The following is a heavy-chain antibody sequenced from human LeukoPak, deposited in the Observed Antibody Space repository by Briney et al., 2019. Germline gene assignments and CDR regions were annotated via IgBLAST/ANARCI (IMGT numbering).Heavy chain of an antibody. V-gene: IGHV3-23*01. CDR1: GFTFSSYA. D-gene: IGHD3-10*01. Sequence: GGSLRLSCAASGFTFSSYAMSWVRQAPGKGLEWVSAISGSGGSTYYADSVKGRFTISRDNSKNTLYLQMNSLRAEDTAVYYCAKDKPIGPYGSGIADYWGQGTLVTVSS. CDR2: ISGSGGST. J-gene: IGHJ4*02. CDR3: AKDKPIGPYGSGIADY.